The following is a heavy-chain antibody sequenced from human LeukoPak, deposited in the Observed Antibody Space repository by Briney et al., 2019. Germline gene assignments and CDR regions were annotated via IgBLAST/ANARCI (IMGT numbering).Heavy chain of an antibody. CDR2: ISSSGSTI. CDR3: ARTQTEYSYGHPYCFDY. J-gene: IGHJ4*02. V-gene: IGHV3-48*04. D-gene: IGHD5-18*01. Sequence: GGSLRLSCAASGFTVSSNYMNWVRQAPGKGLEWVSYISSSGSTIYYADSVKGRFTISRDNAKNSLYLQMNSLRAEDTAVYYCARTQTEYSYGHPYCFDYWGQGTLVTVSS. CDR1: GFTVSSNY.